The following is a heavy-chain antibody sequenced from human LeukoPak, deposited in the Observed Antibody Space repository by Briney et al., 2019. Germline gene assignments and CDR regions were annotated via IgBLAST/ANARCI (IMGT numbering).Heavy chain of an antibody. CDR1: GGTFSSYA. Sequence: ASVKVSCKASGGTFSSYAISWVRQAPGQGLEWMGGIIPIFGKANYAQKFQGRVTITADKSRSTAYMELSSLRSEDTAVYYCASRVGSGSYPTNDYWGQGTLVTVSS. D-gene: IGHD3-10*01. CDR3: ASRVGSGSYPTNDY. V-gene: IGHV1-69*06. CDR2: IIPIFGKA. J-gene: IGHJ4*02.